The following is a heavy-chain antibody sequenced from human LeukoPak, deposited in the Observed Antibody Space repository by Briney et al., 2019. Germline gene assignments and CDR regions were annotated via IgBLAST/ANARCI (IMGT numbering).Heavy chain of an antibody. CDR2: MNPNSGNT. CDR3: ARGVSSGWYGFYYMDV. CDR1: GYTFTSYD. V-gene: IGHV1-8*01. J-gene: IGHJ6*03. Sequence: ASVKVSCXASGYTFTSYDINWVRQATGQGLEWMGWMNPNSGNTGYAQKFQGRVTMTGNTSISTAYMELSSLRSEDTAVYYCARGVSSGWYGFYYMDVWGKGTTVTVSS. D-gene: IGHD6-19*01.